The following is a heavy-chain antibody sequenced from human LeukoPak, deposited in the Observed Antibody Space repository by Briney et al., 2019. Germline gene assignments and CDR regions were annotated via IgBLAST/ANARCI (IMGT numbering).Heavy chain of an antibody. Sequence: ASVKVSCKASGYTFTSYDINWVRQATGQGLERMGWMNPNSGNTGYAQKFQGRVTMTRNTSISTAYMELSSLRSEDTAVYYCARVGDSSGYHFGYWGQGALVTVSS. J-gene: IGHJ4*02. CDR1: GYTFTSYD. V-gene: IGHV1-8*01. CDR3: ARVGDSSGYHFGY. CDR2: MNPNSGNT. D-gene: IGHD3-22*01.